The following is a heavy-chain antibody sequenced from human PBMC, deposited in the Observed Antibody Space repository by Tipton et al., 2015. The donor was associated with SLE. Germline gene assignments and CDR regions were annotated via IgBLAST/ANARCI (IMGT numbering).Heavy chain of an antibody. V-gene: IGHV4-28*01. CDR1: TYSISNGHY. CDR3: ARNLRQLVPNSQNY. CDR2: IYYSGST. D-gene: IGHD6-6*01. Sequence: TLSLTCSVSTYSISNGHYWAWVRQPPGKGLEWIGYIYYSGSTNYNPSLKSRVTISIDTSKNQFSLKLSSVTAADTAVYYCARNLRQLVPNSQNYWGQGTLVTVSS. J-gene: IGHJ4*02.